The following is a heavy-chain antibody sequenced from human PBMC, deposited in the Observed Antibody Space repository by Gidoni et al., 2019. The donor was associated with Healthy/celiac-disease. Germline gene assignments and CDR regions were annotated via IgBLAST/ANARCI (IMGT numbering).Heavy chain of an antibody. CDR1: GCTFSSYA. CDR3: ARKVVVPAAITYYYYGMDV. CDR2: IIPIFGTA. V-gene: IGHV1-69*01. D-gene: IGHD2-2*01. J-gene: IGHJ6*02. Sequence: QVQLVQSGAEVKKPGSSVKVSCKASGCTFSSYAISWVRQAPGQGLEWMGGIIPIFGTANYAQKCQGRVTINADESTSTAYMELSSLRSEDTAVYYCARKVVVPAAITYYYYGMDVWGQGTTVTVSS.